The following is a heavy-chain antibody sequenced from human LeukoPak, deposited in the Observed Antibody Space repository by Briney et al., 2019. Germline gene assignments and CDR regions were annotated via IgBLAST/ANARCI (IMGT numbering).Heavy chain of an antibody. Sequence: PGGSLRLSCAASGFTFSDYYMSWIRQAPGKGLEWVSYISSSGSTIYYADSVKGRFTISRDNAKNSLYLQMNSLRAEDTAVYYCARDPAYGSGSYNYYYGMDVWGQGTTVTVSS. CDR3: ARDPAYGSGSYNYYYGMDV. CDR2: ISSSGSTI. J-gene: IGHJ6*02. CDR1: GFTFSDYY. D-gene: IGHD3-10*01. V-gene: IGHV3-11*01.